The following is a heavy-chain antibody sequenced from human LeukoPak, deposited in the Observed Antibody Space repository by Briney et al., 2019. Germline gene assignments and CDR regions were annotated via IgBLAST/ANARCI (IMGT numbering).Heavy chain of an antibody. V-gene: IGHV4-34*01. CDR2: INHSGST. D-gene: IGHD4-23*01. J-gene: IGHJ4*02. CDR1: GGSFSGYY. Sequence: PSETLSLTCAVYGGSFSGYYWTWIRQPPGKGLEWIGEINHSGSTNYNPSLKSRVTISVDTSKNQCSLKLSSVTAADTAVYYCAADDYGGNSRYFDYCGQGTLVTVSS. CDR3: AADDYGGNSRYFDY.